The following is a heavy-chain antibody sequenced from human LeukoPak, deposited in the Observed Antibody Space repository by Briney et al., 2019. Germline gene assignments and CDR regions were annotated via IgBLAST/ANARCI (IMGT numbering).Heavy chain of an antibody. D-gene: IGHD3-3*01. J-gene: IGHJ4*02. CDR1: GFTFNNYA. Sequence: PGRSPRLSCAASGFTFNNYAMGWVRQAPGKGLEWVSVISGSSAGIKYADSVKGRFTISRDNSKDTLYLQMNSLSAEDTAVYYCAKPRSYYDFWSGYSSHDYWGQGTLVTVSS. CDR2: ISGSSAGI. CDR3: AKPRSYYDFWSGYSSHDY. V-gene: IGHV3-23*01.